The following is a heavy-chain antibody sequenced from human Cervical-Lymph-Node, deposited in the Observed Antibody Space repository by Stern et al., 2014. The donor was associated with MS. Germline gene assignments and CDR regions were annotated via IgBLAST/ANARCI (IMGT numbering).Heavy chain of an antibody. CDR2: IHPGDSDT. J-gene: IGHJ6*02. Sequence: VQLVQSGVEVKKPGESLKISCKTSGYTFTNYWIAWVRQMPGKGLEWMGIIHPGDSDTKYSPSFEGQVTMSADKSIRAAYLQWRSLRASDTAMYFCARHGPGFDYYYNGMDVWGQGTTVIV. CDR3: ARHGPGFDYYYNGMDV. CDR1: GYTFTNYW. V-gene: IGHV5-51*01.